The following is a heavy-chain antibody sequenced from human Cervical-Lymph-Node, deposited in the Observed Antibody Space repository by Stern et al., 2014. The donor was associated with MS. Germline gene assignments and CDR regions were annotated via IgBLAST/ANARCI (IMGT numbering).Heavy chain of an antibody. D-gene: IGHD3-3*01. CDR3: ARQGTIFGVVVPYFDS. CDR2: SRKKAHSCPT. CDR1: GFTFSDHY. J-gene: IGHJ4*02. V-gene: IGHV3-72*01. Sequence: EVQLVQSGGGLVQPGGSLRLSGAASGFTFSDHYMDRVRQAPGKGLEWVCRSRKKAHSCPTEYAASVKGRFTISRDDSKNSLYLQMSSLKTEDTAVYYCARQGTIFGVVVPYFDSWGQGTRVTVSS.